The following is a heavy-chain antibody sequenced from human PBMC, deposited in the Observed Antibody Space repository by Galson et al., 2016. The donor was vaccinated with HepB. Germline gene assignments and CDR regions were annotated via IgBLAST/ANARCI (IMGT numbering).Heavy chain of an antibody. CDR2: MNPSNGDT. CDR1: GYTFMSHD. V-gene: IGHV1-8*01. J-gene: IGHJ6*02. Sequence: SVKVSCKASGYTFMSHDINWVRQTPGQGLEWMGWMNPSNGDTGYAQMFQGRVTVTRNTSISTAYMELSSLRSEDTAVYYCARLGRRLVVAGNYLMDVWGQGTTVTVSS. CDR3: ARLGRRLVVAGNYLMDV. D-gene: IGHD6-19*01.